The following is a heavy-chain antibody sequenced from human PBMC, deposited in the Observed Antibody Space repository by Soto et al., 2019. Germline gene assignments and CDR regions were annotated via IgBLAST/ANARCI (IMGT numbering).Heavy chain of an antibody. V-gene: IGHV1-2*02. CDR3: ARDLGYCSGGSCYNWFDP. CDR2: INPNSGGT. CDR1: VYTLTGYY. J-gene: IGHJ5*02. Sequence: SVKVPCKSSVYTLTGYYMHLVRQAPGQGLEWMGWINPNSGGTNYAQKFQGRVTMTRDTSISTAYMELRRLRSDDTAVYYCARDLGYCSGGSCYNWFDPWGQGTLVTVPS. D-gene: IGHD2-15*01.